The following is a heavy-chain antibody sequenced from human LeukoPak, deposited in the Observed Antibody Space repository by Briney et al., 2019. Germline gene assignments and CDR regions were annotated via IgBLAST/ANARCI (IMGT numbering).Heavy chain of an antibody. D-gene: IGHD2-2*01. CDR2: IYTSGST. J-gene: IGHJ6*02. CDR1: GGSISSYY. CDR3: ARGPQLYCSSTSCYHVYYGMDV. V-gene: IGHV4-4*07. Sequence: SETLSLTCTVSGGSISSYYWSWLRQPAGKGLEWIGRIYTSGSTNYNPSLKSRVTISVDTSKNQFSLKLSSVTAADTAVYYCARGPQLYCSSTSCYHVYYGMDVWGQGTTVTVSS.